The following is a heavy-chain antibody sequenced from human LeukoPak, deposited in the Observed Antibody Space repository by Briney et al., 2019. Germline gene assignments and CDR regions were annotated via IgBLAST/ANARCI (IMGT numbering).Heavy chain of an antibody. J-gene: IGHJ6*03. CDR3: ARLGSIAARPTPYYYYYYMDV. CDR2: ISAYNGNT. CDR1: GYTFTSYG. V-gene: IGHV1-18*01. D-gene: IGHD6-6*01. Sequence: GASVKVSCKASGYTFTSYGISWVRQAPGQGLEWMGWISAYNGNTNYAQKLQGRVTMTTDTSTSTAYMELRSLRSDDTAVYYCARLGSIAARPTPYYYYYYMDVWGKGTTVTVSS.